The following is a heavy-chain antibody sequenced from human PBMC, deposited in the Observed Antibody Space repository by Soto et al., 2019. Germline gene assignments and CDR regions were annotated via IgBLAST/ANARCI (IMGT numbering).Heavy chain of an antibody. CDR3: AREDTYYYDSSGYLVY. J-gene: IGHJ4*02. Sequence: GESLKISCKGSGYSFTSYWIGWVRQMPGKGLKWMGIIYPGDSDTRYSPSFQGQVTISADKSISTAYLQWSSLKASDTAMYYCAREDTYYYDSSGYLVYWGQGTLVTVSS. D-gene: IGHD3-22*01. CDR1: GYSFTSYW. CDR2: IYPGDSDT. V-gene: IGHV5-51*01.